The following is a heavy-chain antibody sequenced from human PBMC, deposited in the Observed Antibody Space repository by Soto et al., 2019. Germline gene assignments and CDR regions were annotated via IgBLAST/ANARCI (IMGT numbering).Heavy chain of an antibody. Sequence: ETLSLTFAVYGGSCSGYYWSWLRQPPGKGLEWIGEINHSGSTNYNPSLKSRVTISVDTSKNQFSLKLSSVTAADTAVYYCALAATRRSWFAPWGQRTLVTVSS. V-gene: IGHV4-34*01. CDR2: INHSGST. CDR1: GGSCSGYY. D-gene: IGHD2-15*01. J-gene: IGHJ5*02. CDR3: ALAATRRSWFAP.